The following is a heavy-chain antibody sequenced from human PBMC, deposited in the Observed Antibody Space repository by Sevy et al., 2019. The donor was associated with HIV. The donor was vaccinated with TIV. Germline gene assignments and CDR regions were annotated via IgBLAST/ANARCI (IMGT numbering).Heavy chain of an antibody. Sequence: GGSLRLSCAASGFTFDDYGMSWVRQAPRKGLEWVSGINWNGGSTGYADSVKGRFTISRDNAKNSLYLQVNSMRAEDTALYYCARHGYGYGYHALLDYYYGMDVWGQGTTVTVSS. CDR1: GFTFDDYG. D-gene: IGHD5-18*01. J-gene: IGHJ6*02. CDR2: INWNGGST. V-gene: IGHV3-20*04. CDR3: ARHGYGYGYHALLDYYYGMDV.